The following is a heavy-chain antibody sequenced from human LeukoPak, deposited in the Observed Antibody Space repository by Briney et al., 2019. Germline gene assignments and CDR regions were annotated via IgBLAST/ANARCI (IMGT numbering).Heavy chain of an antibody. J-gene: IGHJ4*02. D-gene: IGHD5-12*01. CDR3: ARGATMGD. Sequence: GGSLTLSCAPSGSTFSTYWMSWARQAPGKGREWVASINQEGSETKGADSVKGRLIISRDNAKNSLHLQMNSLRAEDTAVYYCARGATMGDWGQGTLVTVSS. CDR2: INQEGSET. CDR1: GSTFSTYW. V-gene: IGHV3-7*01.